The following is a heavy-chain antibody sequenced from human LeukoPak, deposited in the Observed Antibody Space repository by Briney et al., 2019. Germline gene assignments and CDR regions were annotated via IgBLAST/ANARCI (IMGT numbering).Heavy chain of an antibody. CDR1: GYTFTGYY. CDR2: IIPILGIA. CDR3: ARDATVTTFDY. D-gene: IGHD4-17*01. J-gene: IGHJ4*02. V-gene: IGHV1-69*04. Sequence: GASVKVSCKASGYTFTGYYMHWVRQAPGQGLEWMGRIIPILGIANYAQKFQGRVTITADKSTSTAYMELSSLRSEDTAVYYCARDATVTTFDYWGQGTLVTVSS.